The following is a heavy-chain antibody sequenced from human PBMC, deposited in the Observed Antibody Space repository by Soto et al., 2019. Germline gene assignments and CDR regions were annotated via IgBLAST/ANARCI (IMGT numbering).Heavy chain of an antibody. Sequence: SETLSLTCTVSGGSVSSGSYYWSWIRQPPGRGLEWIGYIYYSGSTNYNPSLKSRVTISVDTSKNQFSLKLSSVTAVDTAVYYCARDLLTMVRGVIIPSWFDPWGQGTLVTVSS. V-gene: IGHV4-61*01. D-gene: IGHD3-10*01. CDR3: ARDLLTMVRGVIIPSWFDP. CDR2: IYYSGST. J-gene: IGHJ5*02. CDR1: GGSVSSGSYY.